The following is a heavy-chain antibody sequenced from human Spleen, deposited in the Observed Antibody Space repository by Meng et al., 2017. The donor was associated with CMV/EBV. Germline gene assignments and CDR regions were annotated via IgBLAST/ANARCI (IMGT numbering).Heavy chain of an antibody. Sequence: GESLKISCAASGSTFSSDWMHWVRQAPGKGLVWVSRIKSDGSSIIYADSVKGRFTISRDNAKNTLYLQMKSLRAEDTAVYYCVRSYDFWSATFDIWGQGTLVTVSS. V-gene: IGHV3-74*01. CDR3: VRSYDFWSATFDI. D-gene: IGHD3-3*01. CDR2: IKSDGSSI. J-gene: IGHJ3*02. CDR1: GSTFSSDW.